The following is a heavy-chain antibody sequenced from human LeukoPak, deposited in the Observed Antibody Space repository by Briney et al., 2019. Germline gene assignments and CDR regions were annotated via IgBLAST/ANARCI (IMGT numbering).Heavy chain of an antibody. D-gene: IGHD3-9*01. CDR2: INHSGST. V-gene: IGHV4-34*01. CDR3: ARGRPDFDILTGLRHYGMDV. CDR1: GGSFSGYY. J-gene: IGHJ6*02. Sequence: SETLSLTCAVYGGSFSGYYWSWIRQPPGKGLEWIGEINHSGSTNYNPSLKSRVTISLDTSKNQFSLKLSSVTAADTAVYYCARGRPDFDILTGLRHYGMDVWGQGTTVTVSS.